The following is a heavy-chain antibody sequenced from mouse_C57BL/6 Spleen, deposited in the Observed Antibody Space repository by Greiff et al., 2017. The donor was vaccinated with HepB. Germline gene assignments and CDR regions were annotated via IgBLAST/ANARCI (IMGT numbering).Heavy chain of an antibody. J-gene: IGHJ2*01. D-gene: IGHD1-1*01. CDR1: GYTFTSYW. CDR3: ARSGSSYKYFDY. CDR2: IDPSDSYT. Sequence: QVQLKQPGAELVKPGASVKLSCKASGYTFTSYWMQWVKQRPGQGLEWIGEIDPSDSYTNYNQKFKGKATLTVDTSSSTAYMQLSSLTSEDSAVYYCARSGSSYKYFDYWGQGTTLTVSS. V-gene: IGHV1-50*01.